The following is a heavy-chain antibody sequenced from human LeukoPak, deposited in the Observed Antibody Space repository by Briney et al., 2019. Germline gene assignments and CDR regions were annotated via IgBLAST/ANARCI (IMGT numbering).Heavy chain of an antibody. CDR1: GGTFSSYA. Sequence: ASVKVSCKASGGTFSSYAISWVRQAPGQGLEWMGGIIPIFGTANYAQKFQGRVTITADESTSTAYMELSSLRSEDTAVYYCARDLLVPREGWFDPWGQGTLVTVSS. J-gene: IGHJ5*02. CDR2: IIPIFGTA. V-gene: IGHV1-69*13. CDR3: ARDLLVPREGWFDP. D-gene: IGHD2-2*01.